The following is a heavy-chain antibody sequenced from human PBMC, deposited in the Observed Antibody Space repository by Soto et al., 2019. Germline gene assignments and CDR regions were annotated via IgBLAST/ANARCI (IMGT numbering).Heavy chain of an antibody. V-gene: IGHV4-61*01. CDR1: GGSVSSGSYY. CDR2: IYYSGST. J-gene: IGHJ6*02. CDR3: ASDRIAARPGYYYGMDV. D-gene: IGHD6-6*01. Sequence: SETLSLTCAVSGGSVSSGSYYWSWIRQPPGKGLEWIGYIYYSGSTNYNPSLKSRVTISVDTSKNQFSLKLSSVTAADTAVYYCASDRIAARPGYYYGMDVWGQGTTVTVSS.